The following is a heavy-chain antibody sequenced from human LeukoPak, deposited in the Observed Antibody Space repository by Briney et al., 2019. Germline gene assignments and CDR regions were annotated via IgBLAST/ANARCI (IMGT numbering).Heavy chain of an antibody. V-gene: IGHV3-53*01. J-gene: IGHJ2*01. Sequence: GGSLRLSCAASGFSVSLNYMNWVRQAPGKGLEWVSILYSGSDTYYADSVKGRFTISRDSAKNMLFLHMNSLRAEDTAVYYCARVGDHFHWYLDLWGRGTLVTVSS. CDR3: ARVGDHFHWYLDL. D-gene: IGHD3-3*02. CDR1: GFSVSLNY. CDR2: LYSGSDT.